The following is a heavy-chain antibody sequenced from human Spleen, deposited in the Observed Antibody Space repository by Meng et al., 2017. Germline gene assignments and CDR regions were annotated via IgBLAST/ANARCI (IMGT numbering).Heavy chain of an antibody. Sequence: EVQLVESGGDYFRPGGSLGFSLTASECTVPSYWSYWVRQAPGKGRGWVSRIGPDGSVTMYADFVKGRFTISRDNAKNTLYMQMNSLRAEDTAVYYCVRSNGFDYWGQGTLVTVSS. CDR3: VRSNGFDY. CDR2: IGPDGSVT. D-gene: IGHD2-8*01. CDR1: ECTVPSYW. J-gene: IGHJ4*02. V-gene: IGHV3-74*03.